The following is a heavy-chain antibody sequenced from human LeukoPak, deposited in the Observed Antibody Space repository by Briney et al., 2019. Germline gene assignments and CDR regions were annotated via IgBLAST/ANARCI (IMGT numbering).Heavy chain of an antibody. D-gene: IGHD3-16*01. J-gene: IGHJ4*02. CDR3: TTIDPANMITFGGVILSDFDY. V-gene: IGHV3-15*01. Sequence: PGGSLRLSCAASGFTFSNAWMSWVRQAPGKGLEWVGRIKSKTDGGTTDYAAPVKGRFTISRDDSKNTLYLQMSSLKTEDTAVYYCTTIDPANMITFGGVILSDFDYWGQGTLVTVSS. CDR2: IKSKTDGGTT. CDR1: GFTFSNAW.